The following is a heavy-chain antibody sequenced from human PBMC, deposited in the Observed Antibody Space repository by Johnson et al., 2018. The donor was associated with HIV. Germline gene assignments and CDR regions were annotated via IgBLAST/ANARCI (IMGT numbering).Heavy chain of an antibody. D-gene: IGHD3-3*01. V-gene: IGHV3-30*04. Sequence: QVQLVESGGGVVQPGRSLRLSCAASGFTFSSYAMHWVRQAPGKGLEWVAVISYYGSNKYYADSVKGRFTISRDNSKNTLYLQMNSLRAEDTAVYYCARDRRITIFGSGRAVQSNDAFDIWGQGTMVTVSS. J-gene: IGHJ3*02. CDR1: GFTFSSYA. CDR2: ISYYGSNK. CDR3: ARDRRITIFGSGRAVQSNDAFDI.